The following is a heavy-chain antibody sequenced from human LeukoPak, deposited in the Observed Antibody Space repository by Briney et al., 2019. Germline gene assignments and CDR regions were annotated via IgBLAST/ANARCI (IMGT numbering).Heavy chain of an antibody. CDR2: ISPYNGDT. V-gene: IGHV1-18*04. CDR1: GYTFTTNG. Sequence: GASVKVSCRASGYTFTTNGISRVRQAPGQGLEWMAWISPYNGDTTYAQELQGRLTVTTDTSTSTAYMELRSLRSDDTAVYYCARLRGGIYSSRDAFDIWGQGTMVTVSS. J-gene: IGHJ3*02. D-gene: IGHD6-19*01. CDR3: ARLRGGIYSSRDAFDI.